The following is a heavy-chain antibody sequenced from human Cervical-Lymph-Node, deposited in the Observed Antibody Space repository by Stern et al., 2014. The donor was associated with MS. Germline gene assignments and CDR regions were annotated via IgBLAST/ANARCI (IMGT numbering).Heavy chain of an antibody. CDR3: ARHDPNSGWYFFDY. V-gene: IGHV5-51*01. CDR1: GYNFTSYW. CDR2: IYPGGSDT. D-gene: IGHD6-19*01. J-gene: IGHJ4*02. Sequence: QLVQSGAEVRKPGESLKISCKASGYNFTSYWIGWVRQMPGKGLEWMGIIYPGGSDTRYSPSFQGQVTISADKSISTAYLQWSSLKASGTAMYYCARHDPNSGWYFFDYWGQGTLVSVSS.